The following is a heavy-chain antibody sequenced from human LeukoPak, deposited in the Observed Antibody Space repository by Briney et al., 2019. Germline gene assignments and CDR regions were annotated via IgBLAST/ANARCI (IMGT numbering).Heavy chain of an antibody. CDR1: GFTFSNYA. CDR3: ARRNHYESKEIDY. V-gene: IGHV3-30*04. Sequence: GGSLRLSCAASGFTFSNYAIHWVRQAPGKGLQWVALISYDGTIKYCADSVKGRFTISRDNSKNTLYLQMNSLRPEDTAVYYCARRNHYESKEIDYWGQGTLVTVSS. J-gene: IGHJ4*02. CDR2: ISYDGTIK. D-gene: IGHD3-22*01.